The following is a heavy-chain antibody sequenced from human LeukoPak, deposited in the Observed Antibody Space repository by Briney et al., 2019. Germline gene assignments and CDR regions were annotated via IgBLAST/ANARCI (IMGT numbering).Heavy chain of an antibody. CDR3: ARERNFYYFDY. J-gene: IGHJ4*02. Sequence: GGSLRLSCAASGFTFSSHAMCWVRQAPGKGLEWVSSIDISGGSTYYADSVQGRFTISRDNAQNSLFLELNSLRGEDTAVYYCARERNFYYFDYWGQGALVTVSS. CDR1: GFTFSSHA. CDR2: IDISGGST. V-gene: IGHV3-23*01. D-gene: IGHD3-3*01.